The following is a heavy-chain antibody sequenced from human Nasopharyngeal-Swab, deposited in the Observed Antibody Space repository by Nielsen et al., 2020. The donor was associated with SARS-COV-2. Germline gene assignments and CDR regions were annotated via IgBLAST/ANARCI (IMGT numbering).Heavy chain of an antibody. D-gene: IGHD6-19*01. Sequence: VRQAPGKGLEWVSSISSSSSYIYYADSVKGRFTISRDNAKNSLYLQMNSLRAEDTAVYYCARHQFGIAVADSDYWGQGTLVTVSS. J-gene: IGHJ4*02. V-gene: IGHV3-21*01. CDR3: ARHQFGIAVADSDY. CDR2: ISSSSSYI.